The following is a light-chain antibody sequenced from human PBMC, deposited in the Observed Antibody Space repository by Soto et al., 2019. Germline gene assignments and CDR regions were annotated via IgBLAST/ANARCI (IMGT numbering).Light chain of an antibody. CDR3: QQRNIWPPVT. CDR2: DAS. V-gene: IGKV3-11*01. Sequence: IVLTQSPATLSLSPGERATLSCRARQSVSSDLAWDQQKPGQAPRLLIYDASDRATGIPARFSGSGSGTDFTLTISSLEPEDFAVYYCQQRNIWPPVTFGQGTRLEI. CDR1: QSVSSD. J-gene: IGKJ5*01.